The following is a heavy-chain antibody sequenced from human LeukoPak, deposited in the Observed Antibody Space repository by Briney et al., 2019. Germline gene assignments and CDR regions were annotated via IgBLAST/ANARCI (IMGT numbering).Heavy chain of an antibody. J-gene: IGHJ4*02. CDR3: PRDATKLYGCTHFDY. CDR2: ISSSSSAK. D-gene: IGHD2-8*01. CDR1: GVSFSNYD. Sequence: PRGSLRLSCVAPGVSFSNYDMNWVRQTPGKGLGRVSYISSSSSAKHYPAPERGGSTFSRANAKNSVFLQMNSLRAEATAGYYFPRDATKLYGCTHFDYWGEGALFSLSS. V-gene: IGHV3-48*01.